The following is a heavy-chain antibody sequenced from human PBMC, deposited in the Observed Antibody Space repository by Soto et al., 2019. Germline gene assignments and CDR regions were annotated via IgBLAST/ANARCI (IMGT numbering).Heavy chain of an antibody. CDR1: GFTFNLYT. V-gene: IGHV3-30-3*01. CDR2: ISGDGNTQ. Sequence: PGGSLRLSCVASGFTFNLYTMHWLRQAPGKGLEWVAVISGDGNTQYYADSVKGRFTISRDNSKNALYLQMNSLRAEDTAVYYCAKVPWEIVLMVYEHWGQGTLVTVSS. D-gene: IGHD2-8*01. J-gene: IGHJ4*02. CDR3: AKVPWEIVLMVYEH.